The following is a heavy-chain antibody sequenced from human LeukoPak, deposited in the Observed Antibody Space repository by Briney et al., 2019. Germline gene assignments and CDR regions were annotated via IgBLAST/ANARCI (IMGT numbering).Heavy chain of an antibody. CDR1: GGSISSYY. J-gene: IGHJ3*01. V-gene: IGHV4-59*08. CDR3: ARPSLDYGGIDAFDF. Sequence: SETLSLTCTVSGGSISSYYWSWIRQPPGKGLEWIGFIYYSGSTNYNPSLKSRVTISVDTSKNQYSLKLSSVTAADTAVYYCARPSLDYGGIDAFDFWGQGTLVTVSS. CDR2: IYYSGST. D-gene: IGHD4-23*01.